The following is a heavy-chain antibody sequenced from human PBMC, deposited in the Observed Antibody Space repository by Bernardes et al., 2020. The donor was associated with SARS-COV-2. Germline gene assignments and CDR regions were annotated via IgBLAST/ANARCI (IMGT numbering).Heavy chain of an antibody. Sequence: SETLSLTCAVSGGSIRSAAYYWSWIRQPAGKGLEWIGRIYSRGSTDYNPSLKSRITMSLDTSANQFSLKLNSVTAADSAVYYCASSDYSYGSRGFFDYWGRGSLVTVSS. V-gene: IGHV4-61*02. CDR1: GGSIRSAAYY. D-gene: IGHD5-18*01. CDR3: ASSDYSYGSRGFFDY. J-gene: IGHJ4*02. CDR2: IYSRGST.